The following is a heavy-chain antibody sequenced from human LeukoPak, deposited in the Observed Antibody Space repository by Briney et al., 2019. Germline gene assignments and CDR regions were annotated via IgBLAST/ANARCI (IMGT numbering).Heavy chain of an antibody. Sequence: GGSLRLSCAASGFTFDDYAMHWVRQAPGKGLEWVSGISWNSGSIGYADSVKGRFTISRDNAKNSLYLQMNSLRAEDTALYYCAKAKRRWFGELLEYYFDYWGQGTLVTVSS. J-gene: IGHJ4*02. CDR3: AKAKRRWFGELLEYYFDY. V-gene: IGHV3-9*01. CDR2: ISWNSGSI. CDR1: GFTFDDYA. D-gene: IGHD3-10*01.